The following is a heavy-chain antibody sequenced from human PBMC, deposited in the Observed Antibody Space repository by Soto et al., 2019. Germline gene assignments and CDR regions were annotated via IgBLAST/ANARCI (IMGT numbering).Heavy chain of an antibody. J-gene: IGHJ5*02. CDR1: GGTFSSYA. CDR2: IIPIFGTA. Sequence: VKVSCKASGGTFSSYAISWVRQAPGQGLEWMGGIIPIFGTANYAQKFQGRVTITADESTSTAYMELSSLRSEDTAVYYCARGKSGPAPGAWFDPWGQGTLVTVSS. CDR3: ARGKSGPAPGAWFDP. D-gene: IGHD3-10*01. V-gene: IGHV1-69*13.